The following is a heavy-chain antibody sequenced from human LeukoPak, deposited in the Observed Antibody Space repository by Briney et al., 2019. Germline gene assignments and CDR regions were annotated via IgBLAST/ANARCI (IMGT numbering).Heavy chain of an antibody. Sequence: GASVKVSCKVSGYTLTELSMHWVRQAPGKGLEWMGGFDPEGGETIYAQKFQGRVTMTEDTPTDAAYMELSSLRSEDTAVYYCATGNDILDYWGQGTLVTVSS. CDR1: GYTLTELS. CDR2: FDPEGGET. D-gene: IGHD3-9*01. V-gene: IGHV1-24*01. CDR3: ATGNDILDY. J-gene: IGHJ4*02.